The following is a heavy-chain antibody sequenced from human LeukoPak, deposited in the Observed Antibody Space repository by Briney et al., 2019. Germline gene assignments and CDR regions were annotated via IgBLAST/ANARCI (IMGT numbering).Heavy chain of an antibody. CDR2: TNPKNGGT. Sequence: ASVKVSCKASGYTFTDYYIYWVRQAPGQGLEWMGWTNPKNGGTNYAQKFQGRVTMTSDTSISTAYMDLNSLKSDDTAVYYCARRVTAASGFDHWGQGTLVTVSS. J-gene: IGHJ4*02. V-gene: IGHV1-2*02. D-gene: IGHD6-13*01. CDR1: GYTFTDYY. CDR3: ARRVTAASGFDH.